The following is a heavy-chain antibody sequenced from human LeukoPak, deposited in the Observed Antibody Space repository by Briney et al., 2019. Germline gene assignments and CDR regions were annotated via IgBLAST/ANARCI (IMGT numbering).Heavy chain of an antibody. V-gene: IGHV4-34*01. Sequence: SETLSLTCAVYGGSFSGYYWSWIRQPPGKGLEWIGEINHSGSTNYNPSLKSRVTISVDTSKNQFSPKLSSVTAADTAVYYCARGGYYYGSGRSRNWFDPWGQGTLVTVSS. CDR3: ARGGYYYGSGRSRNWFDP. J-gene: IGHJ5*02. D-gene: IGHD3-10*01. CDR1: GGSFSGYY. CDR2: INHSGST.